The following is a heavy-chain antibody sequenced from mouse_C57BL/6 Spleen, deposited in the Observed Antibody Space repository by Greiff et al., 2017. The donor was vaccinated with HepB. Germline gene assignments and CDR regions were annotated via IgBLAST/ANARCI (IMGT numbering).Heavy chain of an antibody. J-gene: IGHJ3*01. V-gene: IGHV1-74*01. CDR1: GYTFTSYW. Sequence: QVHVKQPGAELVKPGASVKVSCKASGYTFTSYWMHWVKQRPGQGLEWIGRIHPSDSDTNYNQKFKGKATLTVYKSSSTAYMQLSSLTSEDSAVYYCAITQLRLPAWFAYWGQGTLVTVSA. D-gene: IGHD3-2*02. CDR3: AITQLRLPAWFAY. CDR2: IHPSDSDT.